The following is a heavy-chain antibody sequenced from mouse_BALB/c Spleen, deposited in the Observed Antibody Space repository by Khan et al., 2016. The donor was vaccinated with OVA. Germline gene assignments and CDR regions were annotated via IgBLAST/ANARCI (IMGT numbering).Heavy chain of an antibody. CDR2: INTYTGEP. Sequence: QIQLVLSGPELKKPGETVKISCKASGYTFTNYGMNWVKQAPGRGLKWMGWINTYTGEPTYADDFKGRFVFSLETSASTAYLQINNLKNEDTATYCCARPPYFSYVMGYWGQGTSVTVSS. V-gene: IGHV9-3-1*01. D-gene: IGHD2-10*01. CDR3: ARPPYFSYVMGY. J-gene: IGHJ4*01. CDR1: GYTFTNYG.